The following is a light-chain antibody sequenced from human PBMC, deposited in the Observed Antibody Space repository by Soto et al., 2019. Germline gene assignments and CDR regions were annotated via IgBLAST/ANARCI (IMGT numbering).Light chain of an antibody. CDR1: QGISSY. V-gene: IGKV1-8*01. J-gene: IGKJ3*01. CDR3: QQYYSYPFT. Sequence: AIRMTQSPSSLSASTGDRVTITCRASQGISSYLAWYQQKPGKAPKLLIYAASTLQSGVPSRFSGSGSGTEFTLTISCLQSEDFATYYCQQYYSYPFTFGPGTKVDIK. CDR2: AAS.